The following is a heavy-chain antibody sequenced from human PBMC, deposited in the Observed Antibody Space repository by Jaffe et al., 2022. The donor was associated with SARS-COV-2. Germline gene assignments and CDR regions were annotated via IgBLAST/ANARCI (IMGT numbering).Heavy chain of an antibody. CDR3: TGGLPLSGNRAFGS. D-gene: IGHD1-26*01. J-gene: IGHJ4*02. CDR2: TYYRSKWYN. V-gene: IGHV6-1*01. CDR1: GDSVSSNSGA. Sequence: QVQLQQSGPGLVRPSQTLSLTCAISGDSVSSNSGAWNWIRQSPSRGLEWLGRTYYRSKWYNDYAVSVKSRITINPDTSKNQFSLQLNSVTPEDTAVYYCTGGLPLSGNRAFGSWGQGTLVTVSS.